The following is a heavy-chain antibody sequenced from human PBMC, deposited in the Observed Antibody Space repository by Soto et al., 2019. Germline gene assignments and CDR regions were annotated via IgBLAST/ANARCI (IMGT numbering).Heavy chain of an antibody. Sequence: ASVKVSCKASGYTFTSYAMHWVRQAPGQRLEWMGWINAGNGNTKYSQKFQGRVTITRDTSASTAYMELSSLRSEDTAVYYCARGGGYYYGSGSYFHWGQGTLVTVSS. CDR3: ARGGGYYYGSGSYFH. D-gene: IGHD3-10*01. V-gene: IGHV1-3*01. J-gene: IGHJ4*02. CDR1: GYTFTSYA. CDR2: INAGNGNT.